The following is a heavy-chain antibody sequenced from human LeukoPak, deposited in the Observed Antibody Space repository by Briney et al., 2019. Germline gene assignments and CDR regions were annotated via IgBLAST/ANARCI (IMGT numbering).Heavy chain of an antibody. CDR2: IYYSGST. CDR1: GGFISSSSYY. V-gene: IGHV4-39*01. CDR3: ARHVHGSGNYYMDV. D-gene: IGHD3-10*01. Sequence: PSETLSLTCTVPGGFISSSSYYWSWIRQPPGKGLEWIAKIYYSGSTYYNPSLKSRATISVDTSKTQFSLKLTSVTAADTAVYYCARHVHGSGNYYMDVWGKGTTVTVTS. J-gene: IGHJ6*03.